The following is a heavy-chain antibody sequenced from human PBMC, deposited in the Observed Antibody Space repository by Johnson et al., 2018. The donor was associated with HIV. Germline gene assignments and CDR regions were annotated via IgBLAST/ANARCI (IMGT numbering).Heavy chain of an antibody. Sequence: EVQLVESGGGLVQPGRSLRLSCAASGFTFDDYAMHWVRQAPGKGLEWVSGISWNGGSTGYADSVKGRFTISRDNAKKSLYLQMNSLRAEDTAVYYCAKDAGQRGARAFDIWGQGTMVTVSS. CDR2: ISWNGGST. D-gene: IGHD6-25*01. J-gene: IGHJ3*02. CDR3: AKDAGQRGARAFDI. CDR1: GFTFDDYA. V-gene: IGHV3-9*01.